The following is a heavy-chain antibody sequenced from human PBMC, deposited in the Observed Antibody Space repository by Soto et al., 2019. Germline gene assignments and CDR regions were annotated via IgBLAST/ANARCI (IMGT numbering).Heavy chain of an antibody. CDR3: ARREYGMDV. CDR1: GGSSRSSHW. V-gene: IGHV4-4*02. CDR2: IFHIGHT. Sequence: QVQLQESGPGLVKPSGTLSLTCVVSGGSSRSSHWWSWVRQPPGKGLEWIGEIFHIGHTNYNPSLKGRVTISLDQSKNQFSLNMTSVTAAHTAVFYCARREYGMDVWGQGTTVTVSS. J-gene: IGHJ6*02. D-gene: IGHD1-26*01.